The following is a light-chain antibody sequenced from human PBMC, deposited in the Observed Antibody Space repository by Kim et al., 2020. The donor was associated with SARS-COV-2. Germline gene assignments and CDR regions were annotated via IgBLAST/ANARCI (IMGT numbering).Light chain of an antibody. V-gene: IGKV3-15*01. Sequence: EIVMTQSPATLSVSPGARATLSCRATQSVNSNLAWYQQKPGQAPSILIYGASTRATGIPARFSGSGSGTEFTLAISSLQSEDFAVYYCHHYDTWLRTFGQGTKVDIK. J-gene: IGKJ1*01. CDR1: QSVNSN. CDR3: HHYDTWLRT. CDR2: GAS.